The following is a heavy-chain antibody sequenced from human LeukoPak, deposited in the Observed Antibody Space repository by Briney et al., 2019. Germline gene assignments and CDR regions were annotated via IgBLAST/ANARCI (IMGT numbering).Heavy chain of an antibody. CDR3: ARGRRYSSSWFAVDY. CDR1: GFTFSDYY. CDR2: ISSSGNTI. Sequence: GGSLRLSCAASGFTFSDYYFSWLRQTAGKGPEWVSYISSSGNTIYYADSVKGRFTISRDNAKNSLFLQMNSLRAEDTAVYYCARGRRYSSSWFAVDYWGQGTLVTVSS. D-gene: IGHD6-13*01. V-gene: IGHV3-11*01. J-gene: IGHJ4*02.